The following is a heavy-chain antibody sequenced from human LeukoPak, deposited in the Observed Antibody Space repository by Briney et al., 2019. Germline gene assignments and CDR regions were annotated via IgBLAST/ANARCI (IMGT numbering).Heavy chain of an antibody. J-gene: IGHJ4*02. CDR3: ARRDISSGWSFDY. Sequence: SETLSLTCTVSGGSISNYHWSWIRQPAGKGLEWIGQIHTSGSTNYNPPLKSRVSMSIDTTEDQVSLTIRSVTAADTAFYYCARRDISSGWSFDYWGQGTLVTVSA. V-gene: IGHV4-4*07. D-gene: IGHD6-19*01. CDR1: GGSISNYH. CDR2: IHTSGST.